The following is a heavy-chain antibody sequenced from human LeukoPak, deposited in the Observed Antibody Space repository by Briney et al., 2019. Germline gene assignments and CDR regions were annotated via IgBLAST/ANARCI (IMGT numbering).Heavy chain of an antibody. J-gene: IGHJ5*02. CDR2: IKSDGST. Sequence: PGGSLRLSCAASGFTFSSYWTHWVRHTPGKGLVWVSRIKSDGSTIYADSVKGRFTISRDNARNTLYLQMNSLRVEDTAMYYCARAVTYFYGSVTYDWFDPWGQGTLVTVSS. D-gene: IGHD3-10*01. CDR1: GFTFSSYW. V-gene: IGHV3-74*01. CDR3: ARAVTYFYGSVTYDWFDP.